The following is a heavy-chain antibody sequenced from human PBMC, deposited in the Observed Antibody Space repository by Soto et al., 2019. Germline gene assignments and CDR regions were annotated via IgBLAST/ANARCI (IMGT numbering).Heavy chain of an antibody. D-gene: IGHD3-10*01. CDR1: GGSISSSSYY. CDR3: ANGGSGSYSNAFDI. V-gene: IGHV4-39*01. Sequence: QLQLQESGPGLVKPSETLSLTCTVSGGSISSSSYYWGWIRQPPGKGLEWIGSIYYSGSTYYNPSLKRRVTISVDTSKNQFSLKLSSVTAADTAVYYCANGGSGSYSNAFDIWGQGTMVTVSS. J-gene: IGHJ3*02. CDR2: IYYSGST.